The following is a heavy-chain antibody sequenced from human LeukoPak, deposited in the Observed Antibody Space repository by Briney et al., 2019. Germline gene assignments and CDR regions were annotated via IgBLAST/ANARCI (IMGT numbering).Heavy chain of an antibody. J-gene: IGHJ5*02. Sequence: SETLSLTCAVYGGSFSGYYWRWMGPPPGKEREWIGEINHSGSTNYNPSLRSRATISVDTSKKQFSLQLSSVTAADTAVYYGARASLMGNWFDPWGQGTLVTVSS. CDR3: ARASLMGNWFDP. CDR1: GGSFSGYY. CDR2: INHSGST. D-gene: IGHD2-8*01. V-gene: IGHV4-34*01.